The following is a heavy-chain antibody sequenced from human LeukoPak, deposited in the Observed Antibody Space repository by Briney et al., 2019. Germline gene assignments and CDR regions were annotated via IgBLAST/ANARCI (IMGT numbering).Heavy chain of an antibody. V-gene: IGHV6-1*01. D-gene: IGHD7-27*01. CDR1: RDSVSSNSAA. CDR2: TYYRSKWYN. Sequence: SQTLSLTCAISRDSVSSNSAAWTWIRQSPSRGLEWLGRTYYRSKWYNDYAVSVKSRITINTDTSKNQFSLQLNSVTPEDTAIYYCVRDVNWGKLLSWGQGTLVTVSS. J-gene: IGHJ5*02. CDR3: VRDVNWGKLLS.